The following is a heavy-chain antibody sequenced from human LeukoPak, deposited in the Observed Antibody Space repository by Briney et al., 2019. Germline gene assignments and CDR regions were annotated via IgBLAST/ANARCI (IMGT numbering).Heavy chain of an antibody. D-gene: IGHD1-26*01. CDR2: INPNSGGT. CDR3: ARDPRGRRDYFDY. V-gene: IGHV1-2*02. CDR1: GYTFTGYY. J-gene: IGHJ4*02. Sequence: GASVKVSCKASGYTFTGYYMHWVRQAPGQGLEWMGWINPNSGGTNYAQKFQGRATMTRDTSISTAYMELSRLRSDDTAVYYCARDPRGRRDYFDYWGQGTLVTVSS.